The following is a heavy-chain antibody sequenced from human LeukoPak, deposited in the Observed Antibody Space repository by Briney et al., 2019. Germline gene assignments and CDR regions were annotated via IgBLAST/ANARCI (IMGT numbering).Heavy chain of an antibody. V-gene: IGHV3-30*04. Sequence: QSGRSLRLSCAASGFTFSSYAMHWVRQAPGKGLEWVAVISYDGSNKYYADSVKGRFTISRDNSKNTLYLQMNSLRAEDTAVYYCARDDSSGYHPPFDYWGQGTLVTVSS. J-gene: IGHJ4*02. CDR1: GFTFSSYA. CDR3: ARDDSSGYHPPFDY. CDR2: ISYDGSNK. D-gene: IGHD3-22*01.